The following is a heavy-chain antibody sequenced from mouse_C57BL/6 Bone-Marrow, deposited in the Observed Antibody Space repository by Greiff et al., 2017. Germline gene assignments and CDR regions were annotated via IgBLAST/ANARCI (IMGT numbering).Heavy chain of an antibody. CDR3: TTVFIATVVATGAVDY. J-gene: IGHJ4*01. CDR2: IDPENGDT. CDR1: GFNFKDDY. V-gene: IGHV14-4*01. Sequence: VQLQQSGAELVRPGASVKLSCTASGFNFKDDYMHWVKQRPEQGLEWIGWIDPENGDTDYASKFQGKATITADTSSNTAYLQLSSLTSEDTAVYYCTTVFIATVVATGAVDYWGRGTSVTVSS. D-gene: IGHD1-1*01.